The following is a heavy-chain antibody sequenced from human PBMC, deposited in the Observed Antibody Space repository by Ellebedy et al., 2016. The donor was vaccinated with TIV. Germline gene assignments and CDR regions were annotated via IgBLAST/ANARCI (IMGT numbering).Heavy chain of an antibody. CDR1: GFTFSRYG. CDR2: IWHDGSEK. J-gene: IGHJ3*01. V-gene: IGHV3-33*01. D-gene: IGHD6-13*01. Sequence: GGSLRLSXAASGFTFSRYGVHWVRQAPGKGLEWVAVIWHDGSEKYYPDSVKGRFTISRDNSNNILYLQMNSLRVEDTAVYYCARDRQQLDFRGVCDLWGQGTMVTVSS. CDR3: ARDRQQLDFRGVCDL.